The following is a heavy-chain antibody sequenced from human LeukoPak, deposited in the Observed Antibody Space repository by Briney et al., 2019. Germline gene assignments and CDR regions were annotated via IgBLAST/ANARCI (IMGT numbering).Heavy chain of an antibody. J-gene: IGHJ4*02. CDR1: GGSISSYY. D-gene: IGHD6-19*01. Sequence: SETLSLTCTVSGGSISSYYWSWIRQPPGQGLEWIGFLYYSGSTNSNPSLRSRTTITVETSSNPFTLKLSFVPAAHTAGYYCTSSIAVGGWFFDYWGQGTLVTVSS. CDR2: LYYSGST. CDR3: TSSIAVGGWFFDY. V-gene: IGHV4-59*01.